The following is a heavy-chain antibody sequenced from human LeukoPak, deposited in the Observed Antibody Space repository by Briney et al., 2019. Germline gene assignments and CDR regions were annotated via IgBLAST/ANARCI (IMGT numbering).Heavy chain of an antibody. J-gene: IGHJ4*02. V-gene: IGHV1-8*03. CDR1: VYTFTSYD. D-gene: IGHD3-22*01. CDR2: MNPNSGNT. Sequence: ASVKVSCKASVYTFTSYDINWVRQATGQGLERMGWMNPNSGNTGYAQKFQGRVTITRNTSISTAYVELSSLRSEDTAVYYCARARYYYDSSGYYYYFDYWGQGTLVTVSS. CDR3: ARARYYYDSSGYYYYFDY.